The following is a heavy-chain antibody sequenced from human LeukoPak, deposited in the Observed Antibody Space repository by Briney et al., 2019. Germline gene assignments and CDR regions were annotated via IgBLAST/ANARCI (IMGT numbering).Heavy chain of an antibody. CDR1: GFTFSSYA. CDR3: ARDRDYYYSRFDY. J-gene: IGHJ4*02. Sequence: GGSLRLSCAASGFTFSSYAMHWVRQAPGKGLEWVAVISYDGSNKYYADSVEGRFTISRDNSKNTLYLQMNSLRAEDTAVYYCARDRDYYYSRFDYWGPGTLVTVSS. CDR2: ISYDGSNK. D-gene: IGHD3-22*01. V-gene: IGHV3-30-3*01.